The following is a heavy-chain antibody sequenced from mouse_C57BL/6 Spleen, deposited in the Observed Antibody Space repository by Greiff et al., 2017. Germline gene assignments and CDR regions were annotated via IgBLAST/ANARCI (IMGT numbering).Heavy chain of an antibody. Sequence: EVMLVESGGGLVQPGGSLKLSCAASGFTFSDSYMYWVRQTPEKRLEWVAYISNGGGSTYYPDTVKGRFTISRDNAKNTLYLQMSRLKSEDTAMYYCARHGDYGRASYYAMDYWGQGTSVTVSS. J-gene: IGHJ4*01. CDR2: ISNGGGST. V-gene: IGHV5-12*01. D-gene: IGHD1-1*01. CDR1: GFTFSDSY. CDR3: ARHGDYGRASYYAMDY.